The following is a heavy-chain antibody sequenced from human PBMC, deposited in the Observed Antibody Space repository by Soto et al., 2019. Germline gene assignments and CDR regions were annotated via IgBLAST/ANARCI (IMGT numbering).Heavy chain of an antibody. CDR2: LYYSANT. V-gene: IGHV4-39*01. Sequence: QLQLQESGPGLVKPSETLSLTCTVSGDSISSSSYYWGWIRQPPGKGLEWIVSLYYSANTYYNPSLKSRVTISVDTSNNLFSLRLNSVTAADTAVYYCARHGPWSYVLWGQGTLVTVSS. CDR3: ARHGPWSYVL. J-gene: IGHJ4*02. CDR1: GDSISSSSYY. D-gene: IGHD2-21*01.